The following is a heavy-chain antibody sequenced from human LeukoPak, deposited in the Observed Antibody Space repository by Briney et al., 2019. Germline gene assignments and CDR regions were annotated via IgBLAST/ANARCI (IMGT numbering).Heavy chain of an antibody. J-gene: IGHJ4*02. CDR2: IYYSGST. CDR3: ARLSEINGYSSSWYPLFDY. Sequence: SETLSLTCTVSGGSISSSSYYWSWIRQPPGKGLEWIGYIYYSGSTNYNPSLKSRVTISVDTSKNQFSLKLSSVTAADTAVYYCARLSEINGYSSSWYPLFDYWGQGTLVTVST. CDR1: GGSISSSSYY. D-gene: IGHD6-13*01. V-gene: IGHV4-61*05.